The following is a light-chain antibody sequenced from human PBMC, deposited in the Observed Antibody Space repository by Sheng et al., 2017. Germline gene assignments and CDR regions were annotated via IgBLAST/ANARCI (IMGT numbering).Light chain of an antibody. CDR2: GAS. J-gene: IGKJ1*01. CDR1: QSVSSN. V-gene: IGKV3-15*01. Sequence: ETVMTQSPATLSVSPGERATLSCRASQSVSSNLAWYQQKPGQAPXLLIYGASTRATGIPARFXGSGSGTEFTLTISSLQSEDFAVYYCQQYNNWPPWTFG. CDR3: QQYNNWPPWT.